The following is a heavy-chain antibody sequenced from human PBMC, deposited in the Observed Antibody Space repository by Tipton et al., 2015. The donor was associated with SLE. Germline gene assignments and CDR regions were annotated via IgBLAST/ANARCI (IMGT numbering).Heavy chain of an antibody. J-gene: IGHJ4*02. Sequence: TLSLTCTVSGGSISSYYWSWIRQPPGKGLEWIGYIYYSGSTNYNPSLKSRVTISVDTSKNQFSLKVRSVTAADTAVYYCAREYSGYDYRTFDHWGQGTLVTVSS. CDR2: IYYSGST. CDR1: GGSISSYY. V-gene: IGHV4-59*12. D-gene: IGHD5-12*01. CDR3: AREYSGYDYRTFDH.